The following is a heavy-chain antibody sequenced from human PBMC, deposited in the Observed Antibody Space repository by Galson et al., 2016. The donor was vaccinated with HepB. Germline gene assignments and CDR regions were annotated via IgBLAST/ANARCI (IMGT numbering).Heavy chain of an antibody. Sequence: SVKVSCKASGFTLSNYGISWVRQAPGQGLEYMGWISGYNGGTKYAQKVQGRVTLTTDTSTSTAYMELRSLRSDGTAVYYCARREISTIFDYFDYWGQGTLVTVSS. CDR2: ISGYNGGT. D-gene: IGHD5-24*01. CDR3: ARREISTIFDYFDY. V-gene: IGHV1-18*01. J-gene: IGHJ4*02. CDR1: GFTLSNYG.